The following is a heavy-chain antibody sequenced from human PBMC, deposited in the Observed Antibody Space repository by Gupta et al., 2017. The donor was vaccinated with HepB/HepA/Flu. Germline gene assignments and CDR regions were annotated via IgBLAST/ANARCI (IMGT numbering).Heavy chain of an antibody. V-gene: IGHV4-30-4*01. J-gene: IGHJ4*02. CDR2: MSYSGST. Sequence: QVQLQESGPGLVKPSQTLSLTCTVSSGSISTSDYYWSWIRQPPGEGLEWIAYMSYSGSTYYNPSLESRVTISVDTSKNQFSLKLTSVTAADTAVYYCARGKGSTVIRNLFDYWGQGTLVTVSS. CDR1: SGSISTSDYY. CDR3: ARGKGSTVIRNLFDY. D-gene: IGHD4-17*01.